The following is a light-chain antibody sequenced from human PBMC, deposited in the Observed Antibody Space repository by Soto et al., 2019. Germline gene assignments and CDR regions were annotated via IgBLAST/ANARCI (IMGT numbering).Light chain of an antibody. J-gene: IGLJ2*01. V-gene: IGLV4-69*01. Sequence: QPVLTQSPSASASLGASVKLTCTLSSGLSSYAIAWHQQQPEKGPRYLMKLNSDGSHSKGDGIPDRFSGSRSGAERYLTISSLQSEDEADYYCQTWGTGIQVFGGGTKLTVL. CDR1: SGLSSYA. CDR2: LNSDGSH. CDR3: QTWGTGIQV.